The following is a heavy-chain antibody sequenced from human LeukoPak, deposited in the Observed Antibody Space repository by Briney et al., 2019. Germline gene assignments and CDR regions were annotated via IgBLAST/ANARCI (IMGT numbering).Heavy chain of an antibody. CDR1: GYSISSGYY. Sequence: SETLSLTCTVSGYSISSGYYWDWIRQPPGKGLEWIGEINHSGSTNYNPSLKSRVTISVDTSKNQFSLKLSSVTAADTAVYYCARRAGIAARDFDYWGQGTLVTVSS. CDR3: ARRAGIAARDFDY. J-gene: IGHJ4*02. D-gene: IGHD6-13*01. V-gene: IGHV4-38-2*02. CDR2: INHSGST.